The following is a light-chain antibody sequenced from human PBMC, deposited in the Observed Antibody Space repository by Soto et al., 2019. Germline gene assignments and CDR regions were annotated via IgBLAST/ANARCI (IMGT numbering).Light chain of an antibody. CDR1: QSVSSY. Sequence: THSLATLSLSPGERATLSCRASQSVSSYLAWYQQKPGQAPRLLIYDASNRATGIPDRFIGGGSGTDFTLTISRLEAEDVVVYCSTECGFLPSPFGEGSKV. CDR2: DAS. J-gene: IGKJ1*01. CDR3: TECGFLPSP. V-gene: IGKV3-11*01.